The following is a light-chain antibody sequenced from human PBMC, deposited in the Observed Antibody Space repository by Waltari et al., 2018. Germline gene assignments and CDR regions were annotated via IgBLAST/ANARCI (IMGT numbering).Light chain of an antibody. CDR1: QRISSN. Sequence: EIVMTQSPATVSVSPGERPTLPCRASQRISSNLAGYQQKPGQAPRLLIYGASTRAAGIPARFSGSGSGTEFTLTISSLQSEDFAVYYCQHYNNWPHWTFGQGTKVEI. J-gene: IGKJ1*01. V-gene: IGKV3-15*01. CDR3: QHYNNWPHWT. CDR2: GAS.